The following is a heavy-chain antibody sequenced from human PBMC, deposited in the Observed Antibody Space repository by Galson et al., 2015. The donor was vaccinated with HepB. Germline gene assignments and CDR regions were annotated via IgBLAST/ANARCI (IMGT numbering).Heavy chain of an antibody. CDR2: IYPGDSDT. CDR3: ASQLSAGWNYFFDY. CDR1: GYIFYNYW. Sequence: QSGAEVKKPGDSLKILCKGSGYIFYNYWIGWVRQMPGKGLEWMGIIYPGDSDTRYSPSFQGHVTISADKSTSTAYLQWNSLKASDTAMYYCASQLSAGWNYFFDYWGQGTLVTVSS. V-gene: IGHV5-51*06. J-gene: IGHJ4*02. D-gene: IGHD1-7*01.